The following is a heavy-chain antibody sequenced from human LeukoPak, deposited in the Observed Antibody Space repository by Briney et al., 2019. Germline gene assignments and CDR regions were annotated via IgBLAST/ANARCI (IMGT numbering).Heavy chain of an antibody. CDR2: INHSGST. CDR3: ARNKNCSSTSCWYYFDY. J-gene: IGHJ4*02. V-gene: IGHV4-34*01. Sequence: SETLSLTCAVYGGSFSGYYWSWIRQPPGKGLEWIGEINHSGSTNYNPSLKSRVTISVDTSKNQFSPKLSSVTAADTAVYYCARNKNCSSTSCWYYFDYWGQGTLVTVSS. D-gene: IGHD2-2*01. CDR1: GGSFSGYY.